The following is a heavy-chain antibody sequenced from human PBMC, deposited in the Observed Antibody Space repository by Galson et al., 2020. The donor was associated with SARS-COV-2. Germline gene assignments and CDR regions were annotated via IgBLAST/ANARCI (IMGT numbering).Heavy chain of an antibody. CDR2: IYYSGST. V-gene: IGHV4-59*01. CDR1: GGSISSYY. Sequence: SETLSLTCTVSGGSISSYYWSWIRQPPGKGLEWIGYIYYSGSTNYNPSLKSRVTISVDTSKNQFSLKLSSVTAADTAVYYCAREKAAAGRWGYGMDVWGQGTTVTVSS. CDR3: AREKAAAGRWGYGMDV. J-gene: IGHJ6*02. D-gene: IGHD6-13*01.